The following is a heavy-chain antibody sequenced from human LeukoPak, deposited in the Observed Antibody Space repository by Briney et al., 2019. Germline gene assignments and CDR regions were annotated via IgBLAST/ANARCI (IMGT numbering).Heavy chain of an antibody. V-gene: IGHV3-30-3*01. D-gene: IGHD5-12*01. J-gene: IGHJ6*03. CDR2: ISYDGSSK. Sequence: PGGSLRLSCAAPTFTFNGYTWHWVRQAPGKGLEWVALISYDGSSKYYADSMKGRFTISRDSSKSTLYLQMNSLRAEDTAVYYCAREIRAYNGASPTGQYLDLWGEGTTVTVSS. CDR3: AREIRAYNGASPTGQYLDL. CDR1: TFTFNGYT.